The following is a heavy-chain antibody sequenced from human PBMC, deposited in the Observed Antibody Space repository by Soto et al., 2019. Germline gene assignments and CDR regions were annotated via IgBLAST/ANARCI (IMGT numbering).Heavy chain of an antibody. J-gene: IGHJ6*02. V-gene: IGHV1-3*01. Sequence: GASVKVSCKASGYTFTSYAMHWVRQAPGQRLEWMGWINAGNGNTKYSQKFQGRVTITRDTSASTAYMELSSLRSEDTAVYYCARVLVVPAATPTSQYGMDVWGQGTTVTVSS. D-gene: IGHD2-2*01. CDR1: GYTFTSYA. CDR3: ARVLVVPAATPTSQYGMDV. CDR2: INAGNGNT.